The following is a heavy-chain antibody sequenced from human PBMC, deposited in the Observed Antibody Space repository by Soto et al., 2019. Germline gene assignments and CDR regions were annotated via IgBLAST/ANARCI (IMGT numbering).Heavy chain of an antibody. CDR3: ARGLYYDFWSGSSGDWFDP. V-gene: IGHV1-69*13. D-gene: IGHD3-3*01. J-gene: IGHJ5*02. CDR2: IIPTFGTA. CDR1: GGTFSSYA. Sequence: ASVKVSCKASGGTFSSYAISWVRQAPGQGLEWMGGIIPTFGTANYAQKFQGRVTITADESTSTAYMELSSLRSEDTAVYYCARGLYYDFWSGSSGDWFDPWGQGTLVTVSS.